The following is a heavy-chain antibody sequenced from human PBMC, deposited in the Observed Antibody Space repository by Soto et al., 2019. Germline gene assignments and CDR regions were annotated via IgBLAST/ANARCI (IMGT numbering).Heavy chain of an antibody. D-gene: IGHD3-16*01. Sequence: VQLLESGGGLEQPGGSLRLSCAASGPSFRTYGMSWVRQAPGKGLEWGSSISGSDGRTYYPDSVKGRFTISRDNSKNTMDMQMKSLRAEDTAVYYCAKVGGGQNYRALDYWGQGTLVTVSS. V-gene: IGHV3-23*01. CDR2: ISGSDGRT. CDR1: GPSFRTYG. CDR3: AKVGGGQNYRALDY. J-gene: IGHJ4*02.